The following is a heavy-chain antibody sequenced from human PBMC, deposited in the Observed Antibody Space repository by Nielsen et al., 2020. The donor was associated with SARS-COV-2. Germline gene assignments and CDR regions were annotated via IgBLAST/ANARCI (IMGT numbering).Heavy chain of an antibody. V-gene: IGHV4-30-2*04. Sequence: WIRQPPGKGLEWIGYIYYSGSTYYNPSLKSRVTISVDTSKNQFSLKLSSVTAADTAVYYCARTFSTYDFWSGYPYRYYYYMDVWGKGTTVTSP. CDR3: ARTFSTYDFWSGYPYRYYYYMDV. CDR2: IYYSGST. J-gene: IGHJ6*03. D-gene: IGHD3-3*01.